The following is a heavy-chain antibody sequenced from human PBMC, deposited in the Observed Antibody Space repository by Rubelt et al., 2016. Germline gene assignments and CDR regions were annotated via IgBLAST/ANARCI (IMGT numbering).Heavy chain of an antibody. J-gene: IGHJ3*02. CDR3: ATDRGDCSNTSCHELVAAFDI. CDR2: VTASTTTI. V-gene: IGHV3-48*04. CDR1: GFTFTSYS. D-gene: IGHD2-2*01. Sequence: GGGLVQPGGSLRLSCTASGFTFTSYSMNWVRQAPGKGLEWVSFVTASTTTIYYADSVKGRFTISRDNAKNSLYLALYSLKAEDTALYYCATDRGDCSNTSCHELVAAFDIWGQGTMVTVSS.